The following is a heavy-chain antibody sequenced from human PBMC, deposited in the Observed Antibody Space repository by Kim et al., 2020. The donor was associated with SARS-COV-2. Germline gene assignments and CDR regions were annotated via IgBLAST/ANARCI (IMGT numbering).Heavy chain of an antibody. CDR3: ARGVVVPAATLNWFDP. J-gene: IGHJ5*02. Sequence: SETLSLTCAVYGGSFSGYYWSWIRQPPGKGLEWIGEINHSGSTNYNPSLKSRVTISVDTSKNQFSLKLSSVTAADTAVYYCARGVVVPAATLNWFDPWGQGTLVTVSS. CDR1: GGSFSGYY. CDR2: INHSGST. D-gene: IGHD2-2*01. V-gene: IGHV4-34*01.